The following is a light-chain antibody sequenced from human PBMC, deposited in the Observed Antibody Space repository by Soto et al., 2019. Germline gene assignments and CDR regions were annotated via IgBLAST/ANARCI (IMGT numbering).Light chain of an antibody. CDR2: EVS. Sequence: QSVLTQPASVSGSPGQSITISCTGTNSDVGGYNYVSWYQQHPGQAPKLMISEVSNRPSGVSNRFSGSKSGNTASLTISGLQAEDEADYYCSSYTYSSTQVFGGGTQLTVL. CDR3: SSYTYSSTQV. V-gene: IGLV2-14*01. CDR1: NSDVGGYNY. J-gene: IGLJ3*02.